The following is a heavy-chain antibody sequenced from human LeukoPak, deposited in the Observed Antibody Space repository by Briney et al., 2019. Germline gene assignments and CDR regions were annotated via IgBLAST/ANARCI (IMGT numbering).Heavy chain of an antibody. D-gene: IGHD4-23*01. J-gene: IGHJ4*02. CDR3: ARQSGNSFDC. CDR2: INHSGST. Sequence: KASETLSLTCAVYGGSFSGYYWSWIRQPPGKGLEWIGEINHSGSTNYNPSLKSRVTISVDTSKNQFSLKLSSVTAADTAVYYCARQSGNSFDCWGQGTLVTVSS. V-gene: IGHV4-34*01. CDR1: GGSFSGYY.